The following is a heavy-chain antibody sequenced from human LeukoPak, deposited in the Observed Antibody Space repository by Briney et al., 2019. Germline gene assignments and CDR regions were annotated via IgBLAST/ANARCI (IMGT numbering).Heavy chain of an antibody. Sequence: GGSLRLSCAASGFTFSSYWMHWVRQAPGKGLVWVSRINSDGSSTSYADSVKGRFTISRDNAKNTLYLQMNSLRAEDTAVYYCARVGDFCSGYFRSDYYYYYGVDVWGQGTTVTVSS. V-gene: IGHV3-74*01. CDR3: ARVGDFCSGYFRSDYYYYYGVDV. D-gene: IGHD3-3*01. CDR2: INSDGSST. CDR1: GFTFSSYW. J-gene: IGHJ6*02.